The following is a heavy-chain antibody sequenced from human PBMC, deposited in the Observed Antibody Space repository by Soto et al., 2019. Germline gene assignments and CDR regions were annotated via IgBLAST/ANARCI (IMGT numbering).Heavy chain of an antibody. CDR3: ARDRFRGRYCSGGSCYSSGFDP. Sequence: SETLSLTCTVSGGSVSSGSYYWSWIRQPPEKGLEWIGYIYYSGSTNYNPSLKSRVTISADTSKNQFSLKLSSVTAADTAVYYCARDRFRGRYCSGGSCYSSGFDPWGQGTLVTVSS. J-gene: IGHJ5*02. CDR2: IYYSGST. D-gene: IGHD2-15*01. V-gene: IGHV4-61*01. CDR1: GGSVSSGSYY.